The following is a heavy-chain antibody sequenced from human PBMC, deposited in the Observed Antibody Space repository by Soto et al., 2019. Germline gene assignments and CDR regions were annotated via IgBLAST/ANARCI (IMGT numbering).Heavy chain of an antibody. D-gene: IGHD2-15*01. V-gene: IGHV1-46*01. Sequence: GASVRVSCKASGYTFPLYKMHWVRQAPGQGLEWMGMMNPSAGSTSYAQEFQGRVTMTRDTSKSTVYMELRSLRSDDTAVYYCARDSSASVAPGWLDPWAQGTLVPVSS. CDR1: GYTFPLYK. CDR2: MNPSAGST. J-gene: IGHJ5*02. CDR3: ARDSSASVAPGWLDP.